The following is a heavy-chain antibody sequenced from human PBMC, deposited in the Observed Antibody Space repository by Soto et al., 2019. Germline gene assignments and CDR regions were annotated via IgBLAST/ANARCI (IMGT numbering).Heavy chain of an antibody. CDR3: AKEGGLSGSYYISSSYYFDY. CDR1: GLTFSSYG. D-gene: IGHD1-26*01. J-gene: IGHJ4*02. V-gene: IGHV3-30*18. CDR2: ISYDGSNT. Sequence: LRLSSVACGLTFSSYGVHGLRQAPGKGLEWVAIISYDGSNTYYADSVKGRFTISRDNSKNTLYLQMNSLRAEDTSVYYCAKEGGLSGSYYISSSYYFDYWGQGT.